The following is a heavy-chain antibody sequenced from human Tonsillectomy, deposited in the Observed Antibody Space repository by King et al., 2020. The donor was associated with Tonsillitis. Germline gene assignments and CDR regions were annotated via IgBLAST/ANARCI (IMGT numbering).Heavy chain of an antibody. D-gene: IGHD2-21*02. CDR1: GYSFTSYW. J-gene: IGHJ4*02. CDR2: IYPGDSDT. CDR3: ARPRHCGGDCYSHYYFDY. V-gene: IGHV5-51*01. Sequence: QLVQSGAEVKKPGESLKISCKGSGYSFTSYWIGWVRQMPGIGLEWMGIIYPGDSDTRYSPSFQAQVTISADKSISTAYLQWSSLKASDTAMYYCARPRHCGGDCYSHYYFDYWGQGTLVTVSS.